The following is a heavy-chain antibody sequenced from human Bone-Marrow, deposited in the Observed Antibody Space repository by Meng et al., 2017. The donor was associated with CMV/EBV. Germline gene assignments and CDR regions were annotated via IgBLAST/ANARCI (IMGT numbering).Heavy chain of an antibody. CDR1: GGSFSGYY. Sequence: YGGSFSGYYWSWIRQTPGKGLEWIGEINHSGSTNYNPSLKSRVTISVDTSKNQFSLKLSSVTAADTAVYYCARRRYCSSTSCYSFDPWGQGTLVTVSS. V-gene: IGHV4-34*01. J-gene: IGHJ5*02. D-gene: IGHD2-2*01. CDR3: ARRRYCSSTSCYSFDP. CDR2: INHSGST.